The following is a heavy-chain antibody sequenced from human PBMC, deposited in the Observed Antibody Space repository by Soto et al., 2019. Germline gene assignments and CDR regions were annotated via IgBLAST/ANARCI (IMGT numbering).Heavy chain of an antibody. CDR1: GGSISSDY. J-gene: IGHJ4*02. CDR3: ARAVGRGGWYCFDS. Sequence: QVQLQASGPGLVKPSEILSLTCTVSGGSISSDYWSWIRQPAGKGLEWIGRISTSENTHYNPSLLSRVNVSLETSKNQLSLSLSSVAAADTAVYYGARAVGRGGWYCFDSWGQGTLVTVSA. D-gene: IGHD6-19*01. V-gene: IGHV4-4*07. CDR2: ISTSENT.